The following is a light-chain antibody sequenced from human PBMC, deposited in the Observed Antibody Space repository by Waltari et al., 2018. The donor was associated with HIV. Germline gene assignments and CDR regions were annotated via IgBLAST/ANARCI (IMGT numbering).Light chain of an antibody. J-gene: IGLJ6*01. V-gene: IGLV1-47*01. CDR2: RND. CDR1: SYNVGKNY. Sequence: QSGLSQPPSTSRPPGQRVVISCSGRSYNVGKNYVSWFQQVSGAAPRLLIYRNDRRPSGVPDRFTAAKSGTSASLVISGLRSDDEAEYFCASWDDALSSWLFGGGTRLTVL. CDR3: ASWDDALSSWL.